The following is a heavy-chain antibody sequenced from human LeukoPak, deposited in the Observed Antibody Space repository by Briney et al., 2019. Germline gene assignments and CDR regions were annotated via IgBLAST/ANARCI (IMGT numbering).Heavy chain of an antibody. CDR2: ISSSGSTI. D-gene: IGHD5-12*01. V-gene: IGHV3-48*03. J-gene: IGHJ4*02. CDR3: ARRGYSGHDSLDS. Sequence: GGSLRLSCAASGFTFSSYETNWVRQAPGKGLDWVSYISSSGSTIDYADSVKGRFTISRDNAKSSLYLQMSSLRAEDTAVYYCARRGYSGHDSLDSWGQGTLVTVSS. CDR1: GFTFSSYE.